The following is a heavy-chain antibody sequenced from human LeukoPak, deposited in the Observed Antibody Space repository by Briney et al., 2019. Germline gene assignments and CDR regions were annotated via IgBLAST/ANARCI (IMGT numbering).Heavy chain of an antibody. Sequence: ASVKVSCKASGYTFTSYDINWVRQATGQGLEWMGWMNPNGGNTGYAQKFQGRVTMTRNTSISTAYMELSSLRSEDTAVYYCARGRITMVRGVIKNWYFDLWGRGTLVTVSS. J-gene: IGHJ2*01. D-gene: IGHD3-10*01. CDR1: GYTFTSYD. CDR2: MNPNGGNT. CDR3: ARGRITMVRGVIKNWYFDL. V-gene: IGHV1-8*01.